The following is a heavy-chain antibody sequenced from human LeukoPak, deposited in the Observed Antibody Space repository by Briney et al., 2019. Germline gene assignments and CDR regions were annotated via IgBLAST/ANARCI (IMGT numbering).Heavy chain of an antibody. CDR2: IYYSGST. Sequence: SETLSLTCTVSGGSISSYYWSRTRQPPGKGLEWIGYIYYSGSTNYNPSLKSRVTISVDTSKNQFSLKLSSVTAADTAVYYCARYYYDSSGLPYYFDYWGQGTLVTVSS. CDR3: ARYYYDSSGLPYYFDY. CDR1: GGSISSYY. J-gene: IGHJ4*02. D-gene: IGHD3-22*01. V-gene: IGHV4-59*01.